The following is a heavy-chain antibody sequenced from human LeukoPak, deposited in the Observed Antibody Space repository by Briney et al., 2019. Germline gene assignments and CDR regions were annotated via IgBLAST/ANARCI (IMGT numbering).Heavy chain of an antibody. CDR1: RFTFSSYA. V-gene: IGHV3-23*01. J-gene: IGHJ4*02. CDR3: ARTYYYDSSGYYVDY. CDR2: ISGSGDSS. Sequence: GGSLRLSCAASRFTFSSYAMSWVRQAPGKGLEWVSGISGSGDSSYYADSVKGRFTISRDSSKNTLYLQMNSLRAEDTAVYYCARTYYYDSSGYYVDYWGQGTLVTVSS. D-gene: IGHD3-22*01.